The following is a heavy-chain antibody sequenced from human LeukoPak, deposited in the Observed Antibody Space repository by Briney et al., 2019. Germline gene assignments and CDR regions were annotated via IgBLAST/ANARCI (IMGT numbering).Heavy chain of an antibody. CDR1: GFTFSNYG. CDR2: ISYGGNNE. CDR3: AKGGLHYHDSNPIDY. J-gene: IGHJ4*02. V-gene: IGHV3-30*18. D-gene: IGHD3-22*01. Sequence: GRSLRLSCAASGFTFSNYGMHWVRQAPGKGLEWVAAISYGGNNENYADSVKGRFTISRDNSKNTLYLQMNSLRPEDTAVYYCAKGGLHYHDSNPIDYWGQGTLVTVSS.